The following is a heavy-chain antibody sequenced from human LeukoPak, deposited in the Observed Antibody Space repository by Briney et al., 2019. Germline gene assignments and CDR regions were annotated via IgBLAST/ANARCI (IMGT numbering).Heavy chain of an antibody. J-gene: IGHJ6*02. V-gene: IGHV1-18*01. CDR3: AREGSGYDRNYYYYGMDV. CDR2: ISAYNGNT. CDR1: GYTFTSYG. D-gene: IGHD5-12*01. Sequence: SVKVSCKASGYTFTSYGISWVRQAPGQGLEWMGWISAYNGNTNYAQKLQGRVTMTTDTSTSTAYMELRSLRSDDTAVYYCAREGSGYDRNYYYYGMDVWGQGTTVTVSS.